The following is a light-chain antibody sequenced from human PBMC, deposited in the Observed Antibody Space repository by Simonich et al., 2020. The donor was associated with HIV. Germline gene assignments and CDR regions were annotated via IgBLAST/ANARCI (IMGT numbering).Light chain of an antibody. CDR2: GAA. CDR3: QQYYSTPQT. CDR1: QSVLHNSNNKNY. J-gene: IGKJ1*01. Sequence: DIVVNQSPDSLAVSLGERATINSKSSQSVLHNSNNKNYLAWYQQKAGQPPNLLIYGAATRESGVPERFSGSGSGTDFTLTINSLQAEDVAVYYCQQYYSTPQTFGQGTKVEIK. V-gene: IGKV4-1*01.